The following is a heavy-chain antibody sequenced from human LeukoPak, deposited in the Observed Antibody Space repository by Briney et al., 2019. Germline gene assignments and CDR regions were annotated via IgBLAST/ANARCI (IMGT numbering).Heavy chain of an antibody. CDR2: INEDGSIT. J-gene: IGHJ4*02. CDR3: AKSSYYDASGYYREYYFDY. V-gene: IGHV3-74*01. CDR1: GFTFSSHG. Sequence: GGSLRLSCAASGFTFSSHGMHWVRQVPGEGLVWVSRINEDGSITNYADSVKGRFTISRDKTKNTLYLQMNSLRAEDTAVYYCAKSSYYDASGYYREYYFDYWGQGTLVTVSS. D-gene: IGHD3-22*01.